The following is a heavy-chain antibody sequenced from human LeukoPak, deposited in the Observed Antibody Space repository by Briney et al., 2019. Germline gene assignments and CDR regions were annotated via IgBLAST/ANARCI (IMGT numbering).Heavy chain of an antibody. CDR2: ISAYNGNT. D-gene: IGHD3-10*01. J-gene: IGHJ4*02. CDR1: GYTFTSYG. V-gene: IGHV1-18*01. CDR3: ARVMSPPHYYGSGSYYNYGYFDY. Sequence: GASVKVSCKASGYTFTSYGISWVRQAPGQGLEWMGWISAYNGNTNYAQKLQGRVTMTTDTSTSTAYMELRSLRSDDTAVYYCARVMSPPHYYGSGSYYNYGYFDYWGQGTLVTVSS.